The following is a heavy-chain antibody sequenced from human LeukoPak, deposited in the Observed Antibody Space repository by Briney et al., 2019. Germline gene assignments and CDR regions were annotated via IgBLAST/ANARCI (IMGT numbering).Heavy chain of an antibody. D-gene: IGHD6-19*01. Sequence: SVKVSCKASGGTFSSYAISWVRQAPGQGLEWMGGIIPIFGTANYAQKFQGRVTMTRDTSTSTAYMELSSLRSEDTAVYYCAGALYSSGWYYFDYWGQGTLVTVSS. CDR1: GGTFSSYA. CDR3: AGALYSSGWYYFDY. V-gene: IGHV1-69*05. CDR2: IIPIFGTA. J-gene: IGHJ4*02.